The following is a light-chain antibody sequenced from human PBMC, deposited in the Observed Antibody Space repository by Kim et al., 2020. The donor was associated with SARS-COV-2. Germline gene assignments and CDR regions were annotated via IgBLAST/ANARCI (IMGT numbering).Light chain of an antibody. CDR3: SSYTSSSTFGV. V-gene: IGLV2-18*02. CDR2: EVS. CDR1: SSDVGSYNR. J-gene: IGLJ2*01. Sequence: QSVTISSTGTSSDVGSYNRVSWYQQPPGTAPKLMIYEVSNRPSGVPDRFSGSKSGNTASLTISGLQAEDEADYYCSSYTSSSTFGVFGGGTQLTVL.